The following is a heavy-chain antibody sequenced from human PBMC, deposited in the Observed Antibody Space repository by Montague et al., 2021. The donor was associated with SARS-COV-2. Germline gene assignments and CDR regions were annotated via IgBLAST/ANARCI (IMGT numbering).Heavy chain of an antibody. CDR3: ARATAGPAAIFMGSPRPIDAFDI. J-gene: IGHJ3*02. Sequence: TLSLTCTVSGGSISSGGYYWSWIRQHPGKGLEWIGYIYYSGSTYYXPSLKSRVTISVDTSKNQFSLKLSSVTAADTAVYYCARATAGPAAIFMGSPRPIDAFDIWGQGTMVTVSS. D-gene: IGHD2-2*01. CDR1: GGSISSGGYY. CDR2: IYYSGST. V-gene: IGHV4-31*03.